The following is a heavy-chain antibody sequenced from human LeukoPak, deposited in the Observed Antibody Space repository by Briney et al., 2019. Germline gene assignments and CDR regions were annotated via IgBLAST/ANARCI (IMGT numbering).Heavy chain of an antibody. CDR2: ISTSTGDT. CDR1: GYTFYYYG. Sequence: GASVKVSCKASGYTFYYYGISWVRQAPGQGPEWMGWISTSTGDTKYTQKFQGRVTLTTDTSTSTAYMELSSLRSDDTAVYYCARDDNYGIFVNVDYWGQGTLVIVSS. CDR3: ARDDNYGIFVNVDY. V-gene: IGHV1-18*01. D-gene: IGHD4-11*01. J-gene: IGHJ4*02.